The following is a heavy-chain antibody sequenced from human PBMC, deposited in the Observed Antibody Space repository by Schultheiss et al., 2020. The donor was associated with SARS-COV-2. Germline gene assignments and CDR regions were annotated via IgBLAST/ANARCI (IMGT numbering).Heavy chain of an antibody. CDR3: AKDRGWDEFYYGMDV. CDR2: ISSSGSTI. V-gene: IGHV3-48*04. CDR1: GFTFSSYA. J-gene: IGHJ6*02. Sequence: GGSLRLSCAASGFTFSSYAMSWVRQAPGKGLEWVSYISSSGSTIYYADSVKGRFTISRDNAKNSLYLQMNSLRAEDTAVYYCAKDRGWDEFYYGMDVWGQGTTVTVSS. D-gene: IGHD3-10*01.